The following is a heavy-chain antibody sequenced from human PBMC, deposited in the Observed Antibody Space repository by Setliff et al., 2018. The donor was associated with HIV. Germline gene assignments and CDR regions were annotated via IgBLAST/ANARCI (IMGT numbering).Heavy chain of an antibody. CDR1: GGSISSGGYY. CDR3: TRGGPKDAFDI. CDR2: IYYSGST. V-gene: IGHV4-31*01. D-gene: IGHD1-26*01. J-gene: IGHJ3*02. Sequence: SETLSLTCTVSGGSISSGGYYWSWIRQHPGKGLEWIGYIYYSGSTYYNPSLKSLVTISVDTSKNQFSLKLSSVTAADTAVYYCTRGGPKDAFDIWGQGTMVTVSS.